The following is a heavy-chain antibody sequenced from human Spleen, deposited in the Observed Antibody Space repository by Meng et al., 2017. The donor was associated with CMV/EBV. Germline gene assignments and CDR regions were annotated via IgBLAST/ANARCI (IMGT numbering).Heavy chain of an antibody. CDR2: ISGSSSYI. CDR3: ARDYTPVVTALNQH. V-gene: IGHV3-21*06. J-gene: IGHJ1*01. D-gene: IGHD4-23*01. Sequence: GESLKISCAASGFTVSSNSMSWVRQPPGKGLEWVSSISGSSSYIYYADSVKGRFTIFRDNAKNSLYLQMNSLRAEDTAVYYCARDYTPVVTALNQHWGQGTLVTVSS. CDR1: GFTVSSNS.